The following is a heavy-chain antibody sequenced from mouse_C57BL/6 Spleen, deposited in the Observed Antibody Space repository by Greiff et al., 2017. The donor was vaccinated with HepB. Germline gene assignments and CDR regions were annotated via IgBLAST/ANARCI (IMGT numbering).Heavy chain of an antibody. CDR1: GYAFTNYL. Sequence: QVQLQQSGAELVRPGPSVKVSCKASGYAFTNYLIEWVKQRPGQGLEWIGVINPGSGGTNYNEKFKGKATLTADKSSSTAYMQLSSLTSEDSAVYFCARDDYSNYYYAMDYWGQGTSVTVSS. V-gene: IGHV1-54*01. D-gene: IGHD2-5*01. J-gene: IGHJ4*01. CDR3: ARDDYSNYYYAMDY. CDR2: INPGSGGT.